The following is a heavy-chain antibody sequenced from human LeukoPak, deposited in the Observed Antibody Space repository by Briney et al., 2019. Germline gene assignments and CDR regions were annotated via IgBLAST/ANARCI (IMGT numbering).Heavy chain of an antibody. Sequence: SETLSLTCTASGGSISSSSYYWGWLRQPPGKGLEWIGSIYYSGSTYYNPSLKSRVTISVDTSKNQFSLKLSSVTAADTAVYYCARDCRARYSSSWYVREGFDYWGQGTLVTVSS. CDR3: ARDCRARYSSSWYVREGFDY. J-gene: IGHJ4*02. CDR2: IYYSGST. V-gene: IGHV4-39*07. CDR1: GGSISSSSYY. D-gene: IGHD6-13*01.